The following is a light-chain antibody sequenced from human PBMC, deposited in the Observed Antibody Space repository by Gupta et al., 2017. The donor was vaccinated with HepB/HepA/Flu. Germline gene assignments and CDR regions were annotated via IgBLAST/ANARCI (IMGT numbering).Light chain of an antibody. J-gene: IGKJ4*01. Sequence: IVLTQSPGTLSLSPGERAIVSCRASQSVSNNYLGWHQQKPGQAPRLLIYGASSRATGIPDRFSGSGSGTDFTLTISRLEPEDFAVYYCQQYGSSPLTFGGGTKVEIK. CDR2: GAS. CDR3: QQYGSSPLT. CDR1: QSVSNNY. V-gene: IGKV3-20*01.